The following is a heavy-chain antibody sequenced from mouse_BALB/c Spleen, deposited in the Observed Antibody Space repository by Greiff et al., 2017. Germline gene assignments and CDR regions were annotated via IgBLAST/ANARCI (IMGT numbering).Heavy chain of an antibody. CDR3: ARGGYYGSGYYAMDY. D-gene: IGHD1-1*01. J-gene: IGHJ4*01. Sequence: EVMLVESGGGLVQPGGSLKLSCAASGFTFSSYTMSWVRQTPEKRLEWVAYISNGGGSTYYPDTVKGRFTISRDNAKNTLYLQMSSLKSEDTAMYYCARGGYYGSGYYAMDYWGQGTSVTVSS. CDR1: GFTFSSYT. CDR2: ISNGGGST. V-gene: IGHV5-12-2*01.